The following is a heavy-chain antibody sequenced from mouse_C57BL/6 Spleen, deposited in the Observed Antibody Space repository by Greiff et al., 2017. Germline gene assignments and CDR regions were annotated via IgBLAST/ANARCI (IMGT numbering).Heavy chain of an antibody. CDR3: ARGGYAEYFDV. J-gene: IGHJ1*03. D-gene: IGHD2-2*01. V-gene: IGHV5S21*01. CDR2: ISSGGDYI. CDR1: GFTFSSYA. Sequence: EVQGVESGEGLVKPGGSLKLSCAASGFTFSSYAMSWVRQTPEKRLEWVAYISSGGDYIYYADTVKGRFTISRDNARNTLYLQLSSLKSEDTAMYYCARGGYAEYFDVWGTGTTVTVSS.